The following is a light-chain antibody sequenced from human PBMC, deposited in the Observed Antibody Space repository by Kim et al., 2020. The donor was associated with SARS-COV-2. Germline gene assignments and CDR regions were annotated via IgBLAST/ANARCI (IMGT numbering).Light chain of an antibody. CDR2: AAS. CDR3: QQSYITPCT. Sequence: DIQMTQSPSSLSASVGDRVTITCRTTQIISSHLNWYQQKPGRAPKLLISAASTLQGGVPSRFSGSGSETDFTLTISSLQPEDFATYFCQQSYITPCTFGPGTKVDIK. CDR1: QIISSH. J-gene: IGKJ3*01. V-gene: IGKV1-39*01.